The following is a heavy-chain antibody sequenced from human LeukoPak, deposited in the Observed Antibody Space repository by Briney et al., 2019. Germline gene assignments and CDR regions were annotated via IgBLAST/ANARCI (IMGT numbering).Heavy chain of an antibody. CDR2: IYTSGNT. CDR1: GFTFSNAW. Sequence: GSLRLSCAASGFTFSNAWMSWIRQPAGKGLEWIGRIYTSGNTNYNPSLKSRVTMSVDTSKNQFSLKLSSVTAADTAVYYCARRVPAATGDYYYYMDVWGKGTTVTISS. V-gene: IGHV4-4*07. CDR3: ARRVPAATGDYYYYMDV. D-gene: IGHD2-2*01. J-gene: IGHJ6*03.